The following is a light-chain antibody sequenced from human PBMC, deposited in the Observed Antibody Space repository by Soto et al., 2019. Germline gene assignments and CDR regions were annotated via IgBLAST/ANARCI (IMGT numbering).Light chain of an antibody. V-gene: IGKV1-12*01. Sequence: DIQMTQSPSFVSASIGDRVTITCRASQNIDNWLAWYQQKPGRAPKLLISGASTLQAGVPSRFGASGSGTEFTLTISSLQPEDFATYYCQQADRFPHTFGQGTKLGIK. CDR2: GAS. CDR3: QQADRFPHT. J-gene: IGKJ2*01. CDR1: QNIDNW.